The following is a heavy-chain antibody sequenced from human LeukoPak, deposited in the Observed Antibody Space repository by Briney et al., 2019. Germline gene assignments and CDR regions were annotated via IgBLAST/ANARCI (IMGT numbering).Heavy chain of an antibody. CDR2: IIPISGTT. CDR3: ARKLRLGGNWFDP. CDR1: GGTFTSYA. Sequence: SVKVSCKTSGGTFTSYAITWVRQAPGQGLEWMGKIIPISGTTNYAQKFQGRVTFTADESTSTAYMELSSLKSEDTALYYCARKLRLGGNWFDPWGQGTLVTVSS. V-gene: IGHV1-69*13. D-gene: IGHD1-26*01. J-gene: IGHJ5*02.